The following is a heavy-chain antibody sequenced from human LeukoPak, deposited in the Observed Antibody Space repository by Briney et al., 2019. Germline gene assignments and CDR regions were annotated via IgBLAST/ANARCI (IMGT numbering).Heavy chain of an antibody. CDR1: GYTFTCYY. V-gene: IGHV1-2*02. CDR3: ARDRITMVRGVINWFDP. CDR2: INPNSGGT. Sequence: ASVKVSCKASGYTFTCYYMHWVRQAPGQGLEWMGWINPNSGGTNYAQKFQGRVTMTRDTSISTAYMELSRLRSDDTAVYYCARDRITMVRGVINWFDPWGQGTLVTVSS. J-gene: IGHJ5*02. D-gene: IGHD3-10*01.